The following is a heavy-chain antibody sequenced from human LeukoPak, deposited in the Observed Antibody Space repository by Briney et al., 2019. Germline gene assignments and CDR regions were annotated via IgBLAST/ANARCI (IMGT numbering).Heavy chain of an antibody. CDR2: FTSSSSYI. V-gene: IGHV3-21*01. CDR1: GFNFSSYS. D-gene: IGHD3-22*01. J-gene: IGHJ3*02. CDR3: ARDVVFYYFDSSGYFGAFDI. Sequence: GGYLGDYDAATGFNFSSYSITWVGQAPGHVLALVSSFTSSSSYIHYADSVKGRFTISRDNAKNSLYLQMNNLRAEDTAVYYCARDVVFYYFDSSGYFGAFDIWGQGTMVTVSS.